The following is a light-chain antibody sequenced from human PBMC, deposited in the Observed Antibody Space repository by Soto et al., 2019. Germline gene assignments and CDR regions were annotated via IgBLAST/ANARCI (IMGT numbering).Light chain of an antibody. CDR1: QDIRNY. CDR2: DAA. J-gene: IGKJ3*01. V-gene: IGKV1-33*01. CDR3: QHYDNLFLFT. Sequence: DIQMTQSPSSLSASVGDRVTISCQASQDIRNYLNWYQQKPGKAPHLLIYDAANLQTGVPSRFSGSGSGTDFTLTISSLQPEDFATYYCQHYDNLFLFTFGPGTKVDI.